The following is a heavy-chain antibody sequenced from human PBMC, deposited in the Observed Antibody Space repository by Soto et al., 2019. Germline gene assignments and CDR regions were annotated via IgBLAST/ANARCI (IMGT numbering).Heavy chain of an antibody. CDR1: GGSIKNYY. D-gene: IGHD3-22*01. Sequence: SETLSLTCTVSGGSIKNYYWSWIRQPAGKGLEXIGXXYXXGXTXXXAXXXSRVTMSVDTSNNQFSLRLRSVTAADTAVYYCARDEYYDSNNWFDTWGQGTLVTASS. CDR3: ARDEYYDSNNWFDT. V-gene: IGHV4-4*07. CDR2: XYXXGXT. J-gene: IGHJ5*02.